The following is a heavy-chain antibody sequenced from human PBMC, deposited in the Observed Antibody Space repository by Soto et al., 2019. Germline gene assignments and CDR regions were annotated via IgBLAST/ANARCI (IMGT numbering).Heavy chain of an antibody. CDR3: ARGVRVWARATYSSGWSAFDI. CDR2: INHSGST. V-gene: IGHV4-34*01. CDR1: GGSFSGYY. J-gene: IGHJ3*02. Sequence: LETLSLTCAVYGGSFSGYYWSWIRQPPGKGLEWIGEINHSGSTNYNPSLKSRVTISVDTSKNQFSLKLSSVTAADTAVYYCARGVRVWARATYSSGWSAFDIWGQGTMVTVS. D-gene: IGHD6-19*01.